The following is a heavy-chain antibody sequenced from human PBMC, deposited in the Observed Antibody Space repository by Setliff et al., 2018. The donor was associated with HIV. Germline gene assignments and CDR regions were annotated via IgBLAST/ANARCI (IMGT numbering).Heavy chain of an antibody. J-gene: IGHJ4*02. CDR1: AFTFSNAW. CDR3: ARYNWNPLGYRFDY. V-gene: IGHV3-7*03. D-gene: IGHD1-20*01. CDR2: IKQDGSEK. Sequence: GESLKISCAASAFTFSNAWMSWVRQAPGKGLEWVANIKQDGSEKYYVDSVKGRFTISRDNAKNSLYLQMNSLRAEDTAVYYCARYNWNPLGYRFDYWGQGTLVTVSS.